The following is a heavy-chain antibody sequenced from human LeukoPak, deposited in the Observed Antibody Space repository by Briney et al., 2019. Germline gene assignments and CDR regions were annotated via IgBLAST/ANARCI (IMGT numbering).Heavy chain of an antibody. D-gene: IGHD4-23*01. CDR3: ARFDTVVTLACDY. J-gene: IGHJ4*02. CDR2: IYHNGST. V-gene: IGHV4-30-2*01. Sequence: PSETLSLTCAVSGGSISSGGYSWSWIRQPPGKGLEWIGYIYHNGSTYYNPSLKSRVTISVDRSKNQFSLKLSSVTAADTAVYYCARFDTVVTLACDYWGQGTLITVSS. CDR1: GGSISSGGYS.